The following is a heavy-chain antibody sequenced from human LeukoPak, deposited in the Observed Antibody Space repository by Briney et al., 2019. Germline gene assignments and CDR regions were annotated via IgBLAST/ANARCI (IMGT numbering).Heavy chain of an antibody. D-gene: IGHD2-15*01. CDR2: IRYDGSNK. Sequence: PGGSLRLSCSASGFTFSSYGMHWVRQAPGKGLEWVAFIRYDGSNKYYADSVKGRFTISRDNSKTTLYLQMNSLRAEDTAVYYCAKDLVSDIVVVVAATPAFDYWGQGTLVTVSS. CDR1: GFTFSSYG. J-gene: IGHJ4*02. V-gene: IGHV3-30*02. CDR3: AKDLVSDIVVVVAATPAFDY.